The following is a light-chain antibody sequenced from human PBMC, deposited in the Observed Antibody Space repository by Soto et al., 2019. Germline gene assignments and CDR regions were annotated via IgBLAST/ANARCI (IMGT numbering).Light chain of an antibody. Sequence: QSALTQPPSLSGSTGDPITISCTGTSSDVGGYNYVSWYQQHPGKAPKLMIYEVSNRPSGVSNRFSGSKSGNTASLTISGLQAEDEADYYRSSYTSSSTYAFGTGTKVTVL. J-gene: IGLJ1*01. V-gene: IGLV2-14*01. CDR3: SSYTSSSTYA. CDR2: EVS. CDR1: SSDVGGYNY.